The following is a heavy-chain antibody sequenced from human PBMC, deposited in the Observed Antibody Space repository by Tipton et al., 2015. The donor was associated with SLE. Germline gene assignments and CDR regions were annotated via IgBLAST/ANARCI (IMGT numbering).Heavy chain of an antibody. V-gene: IGHV4-31*03. CDR1: GGSIRNDNHF. CDR2: IHYTGSA. J-gene: IGHJ3*02. CDR3: AREVNTIDGSDAFDI. Sequence: TLSLTCSVSGGSIRNDNHFWSWIRQHPGKDLEWFGYIHYTGSAYYNPSLRSRATLSVDTSNNQFSLRLSSVTAADTAVYYCAREVNTIDGSDAFDIWGQGTMVTISS. D-gene: IGHD2-21*01.